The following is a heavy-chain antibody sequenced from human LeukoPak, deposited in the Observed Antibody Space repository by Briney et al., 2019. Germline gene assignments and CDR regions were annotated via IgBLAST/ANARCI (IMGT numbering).Heavy chain of an antibody. CDR2: INPSGGST. J-gene: IGHJ4*02. V-gene: IGHV1-46*01. Sequence: ASMKASWKASGYTFTSYYMHWVRQAPRQGLEWMRIINPSGGSTSYAQKFQGRVTMTRDMSTSTFYMELSSLRSEDTAVYYCARDRSGGNSWGGPGDYWGQGTLFTVSS. D-gene: IGHD4-23*01. CDR3: ARDRSGGNSWGGPGDY. CDR1: GYTFTSYY.